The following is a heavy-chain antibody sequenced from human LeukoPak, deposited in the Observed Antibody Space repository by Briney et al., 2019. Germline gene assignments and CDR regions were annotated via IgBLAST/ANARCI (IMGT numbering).Heavy chain of an antibody. Sequence: ASVKVSCTASGYTFTSYAMHWVRQALGQRLEWMGWINAGNGNATYTQKFQDRVTFTRDTSASTAYMDLSSLRSEDTAVYYCARVSSGWHGYLDYWGQGTPVTVSS. J-gene: IGHJ4*02. V-gene: IGHV1-3*01. CDR2: INAGNGNA. CDR3: ARVSSGWHGYLDY. D-gene: IGHD6-25*01. CDR1: GYTFTSYA.